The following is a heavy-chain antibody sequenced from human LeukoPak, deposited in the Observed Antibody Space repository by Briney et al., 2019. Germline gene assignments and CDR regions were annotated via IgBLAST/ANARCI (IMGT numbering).Heavy chain of an antibody. V-gene: IGHV4-30-2*01. Sequence: SETLSLTCAVSGGSVSSSGFSWSWIRQPPGKGLEWITYIYQNGNTYYNPSLESRATISVDRSKNQFSLRLTSVTAADTAVYYCARERATSGRCRFDFWGQGALVTVSS. CDR2: IYQNGNT. D-gene: IGHD6-25*01. CDR3: ARERATSGRCRFDF. CDR1: GGSVSSSGFS. J-gene: IGHJ4*02.